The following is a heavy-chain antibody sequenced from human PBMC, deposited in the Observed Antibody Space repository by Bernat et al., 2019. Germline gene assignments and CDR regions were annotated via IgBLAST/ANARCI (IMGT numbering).Heavy chain of an antibody. J-gene: IGHJ4*02. Sequence: EVQLVQSGTEVKKPRESLKISCKGSGYTFSNYWIAWVRQMPGKGVEWMGIIYPGDSDTRYSPSFQGQVTISADKSISTAYLQWSGLQASDTAIYYCARLKTFYNPVDYWGQGTLVTVSS. V-gene: IGHV5-51*01. D-gene: IGHD1-14*01. CDR1: GYTFSNYW. CDR3: ARLKTFYNPVDY. CDR2: IYPGDSDT.